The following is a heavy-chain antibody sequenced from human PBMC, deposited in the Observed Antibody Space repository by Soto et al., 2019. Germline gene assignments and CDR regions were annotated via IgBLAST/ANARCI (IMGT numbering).Heavy chain of an antibody. CDR1: GGSFNDDY. Sequence: QVQLQQWGAGLLKPSETLSLTCAVEGGSFNDDYWSWIRHSPGQGLGWVGESNDSGSTKYNPSHKTRDTVSVDRSKNQSSLKLRSVTAADTAVYHCARDPVRKSSGAGTYNNFYFGMDVWGQGTTVTVSS. V-gene: IGHV4-34*02. CDR3: ARDPVRKSSGAGTYNNFYFGMDV. D-gene: IGHD3-10*01. J-gene: IGHJ6*02. CDR2: SNDSGST.